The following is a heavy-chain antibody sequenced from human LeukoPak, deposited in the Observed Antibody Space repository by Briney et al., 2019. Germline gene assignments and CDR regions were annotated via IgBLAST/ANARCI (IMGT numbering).Heavy chain of an antibody. Sequence: GGSLRLSCAASGFTFSSYGMHWVRQAPGKGLEWVSVISYDGSNKYYADSVKGRFTISRDNSKNTLYLQMNSLRAEDTAVYYCARSKGGSGGSLDYWGQGTLVTVSS. J-gene: IGHJ4*02. CDR1: GFTFSSYG. D-gene: IGHD2-15*01. CDR3: ARSKGGSGGSLDY. CDR2: ISYDGSNK. V-gene: IGHV3-30*03.